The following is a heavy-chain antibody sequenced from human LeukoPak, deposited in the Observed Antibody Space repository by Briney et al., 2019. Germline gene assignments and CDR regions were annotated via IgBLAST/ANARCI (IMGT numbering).Heavy chain of an antibody. CDR2: ISYDGSNK. V-gene: IGHV3-30*18. CDR3: AKDMEYSSGWYGSGYFDY. J-gene: IGHJ4*02. Sequence: GGSLRLSCAASGFTFSSYGMHWVRQAPGKGLEWVAVISYDGSNKYYADSVKGRFTISRDNSKNTLYLQMNSLRAEDTAVYYCAKDMEYSSGWYGSGYFDYWGQGTLVTVSS. D-gene: IGHD6-19*01. CDR1: GFTFSSYG.